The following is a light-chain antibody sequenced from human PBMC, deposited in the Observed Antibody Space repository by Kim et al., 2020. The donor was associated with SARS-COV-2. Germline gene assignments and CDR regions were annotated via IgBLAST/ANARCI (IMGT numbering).Light chain of an antibody. CDR1: TGAVTSGHY. V-gene: IGLV7-46*01. Sequence: QAVVTQEPSLTVSPGGTVTLTCGSSTGAVTSGHYPYWFQQKPGQAPRTLIYDTSNKHSWTPARFSGSLLVGKAALTLSGAQPEDEAEYYCLLSYSGARARVFGGGTQLTVL. J-gene: IGLJ3*02. CDR3: LLSYSGARARV. CDR2: DTS.